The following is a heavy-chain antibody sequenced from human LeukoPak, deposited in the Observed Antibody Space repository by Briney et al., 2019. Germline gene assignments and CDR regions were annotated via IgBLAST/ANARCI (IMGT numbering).Heavy chain of an antibody. CDR1: GGTFSSYA. V-gene: IGHV1-69*06. D-gene: IGHD5-24*01. Sequence: GASVKVSCKAPGGTFSSYAISWVRQAPGQGLEWMGRIIPIFGTANYAQKFLGRVTITADKSTSTAYMELSSLRSEDTAVYYCARAAVEMATIHFDYWGQGTLVTVSS. J-gene: IGHJ4*02. CDR2: IIPIFGTA. CDR3: ARAAVEMATIHFDY.